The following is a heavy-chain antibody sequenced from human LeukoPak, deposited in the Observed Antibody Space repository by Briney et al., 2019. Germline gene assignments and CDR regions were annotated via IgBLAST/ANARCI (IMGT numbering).Heavy chain of an antibody. CDR2: IYYSGGT. V-gene: IGHV4-31*03. CDR1: GGSISSGGYY. D-gene: IGHD3-3*01. CDR3: ARFFFVFVFGWKKQPWFHP. Sequence: PSETLSLTCTVSGGSISSGGYYWSWIRQHPGKGLEWIGYIYYSGGTYYNPSLKSRVTISVDSSKNQFSLKLSSVTAADTAVYSCARFFFVFVFGWKKQPWFHPGGREPRATFPS. J-gene: IGHJ5*02.